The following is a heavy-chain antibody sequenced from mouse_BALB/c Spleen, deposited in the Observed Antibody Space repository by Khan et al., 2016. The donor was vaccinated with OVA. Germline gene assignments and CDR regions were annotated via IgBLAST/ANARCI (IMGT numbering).Heavy chain of an antibody. CDR2: ISYSGNT. CDR1: GYSITSDYA. D-gene: IGHD3-2*02. Sequence: VQLKQSGPGLVKPSQSLSLTCTVTGYSITSDYAWNWIRQFPGNKLEWMGYISYSGNTKYNPSLKSRISITRDTSNNQFFLQLNFVTIEDTATYYCARSQGGDFDYWGQGTPLTVSS. J-gene: IGHJ2*01. CDR3: ARSQGGDFDY. V-gene: IGHV3-2*02.